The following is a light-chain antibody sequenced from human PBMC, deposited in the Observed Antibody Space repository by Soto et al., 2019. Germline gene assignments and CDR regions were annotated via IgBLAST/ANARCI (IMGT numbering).Light chain of an antibody. Sequence: EKLMSQSSATLSVSPGERVTLSCRASQNIHNHMSWFLQKPGQTPRLLIYDAIIRAADVPARFSGSWSGTEFTLTINSLQSEDFAVYYRQQYDAWPLTFGGGTKVEIK. CDR2: DAI. J-gene: IGKJ4*01. V-gene: IGKV3-15*01. CDR3: QQYDAWPLT. CDR1: QNIHNH.